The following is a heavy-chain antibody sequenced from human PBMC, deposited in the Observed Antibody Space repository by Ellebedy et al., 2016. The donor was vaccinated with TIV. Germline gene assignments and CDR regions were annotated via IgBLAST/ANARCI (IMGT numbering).Heavy chain of an antibody. Sequence: PGGSLRLSCEASGLTVSSTYMSWVRKAPGEGLEWVSFLYRGGSTYYADYVKGSFTISRDNSNNTLFLQRNSLRAEDTAVYYCARDSLDSRAFDICGKGTMVTVSS. D-gene: IGHD3-22*01. V-gene: IGHV3-66*01. CDR1: GLTVSSTY. J-gene: IGHJ3*02. CDR2: LYRGGST. CDR3: ARDSLDSRAFDI.